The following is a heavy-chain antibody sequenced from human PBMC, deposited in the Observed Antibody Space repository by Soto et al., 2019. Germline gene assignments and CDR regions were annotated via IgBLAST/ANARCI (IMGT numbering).Heavy chain of an antibody. CDR2: ISGSGGST. J-gene: IGHJ3*02. V-gene: IGHV3-23*01. CDR1: GFTFSSSA. Sequence: EVQLLESGGGLVQPGGSLRLSCAASGFTFSSSAMNWVRQAPGKGLEWVSTISGSGGSTYYADSVKGRFTISRDNSKNTLYLQMNSLRAEDTAVYYCAKGYCSITSCYAIDAFDIWGQGTMVTVSS. D-gene: IGHD2-2*01. CDR3: AKGYCSITSCYAIDAFDI.